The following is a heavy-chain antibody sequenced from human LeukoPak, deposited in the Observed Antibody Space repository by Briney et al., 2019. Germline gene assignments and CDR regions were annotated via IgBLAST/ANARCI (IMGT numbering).Heavy chain of an antibody. CDR1: GFTFDDYA. V-gene: IGHV3-9*01. CDR2: ISWNSGSI. Sequence: PGGSLRLSCSASGFTFDDYAMHWVRQAPGKGLEWVSGISWNSGSIGYAESVKGRFTISRDNAKNSLYLQMNSLRAEDTALYYCAKDMSRFGTTVDAFDIWGQGTMVTVSS. J-gene: IGHJ3*02. CDR3: AKDMSRFGTTVDAFDI. D-gene: IGHD1-1*01.